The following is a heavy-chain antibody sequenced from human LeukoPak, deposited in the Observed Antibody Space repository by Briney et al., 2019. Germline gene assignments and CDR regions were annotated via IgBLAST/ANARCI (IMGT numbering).Heavy chain of an antibody. CDR3: AKDQYYYDSFGAFDI. D-gene: IGHD3-22*01. J-gene: IGHJ3*02. Sequence: PGGSLRLSCAASGFTFSSYSMNWVRQAPGXGLEWVAVISYDGSNKYYADSVKGRFTISRDNSKNTLYLQMNSLRAEDTAVYYCAKDQYYYDSFGAFDIWGQGTMATVSS. CDR2: ISYDGSNK. CDR1: GFTFSSYS. V-gene: IGHV3-30*18.